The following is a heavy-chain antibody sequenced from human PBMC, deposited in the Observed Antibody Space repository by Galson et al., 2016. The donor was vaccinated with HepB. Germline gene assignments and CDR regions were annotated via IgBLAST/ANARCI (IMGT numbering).Heavy chain of an antibody. CDR2: VDIHGVP. J-gene: IGHJ2*01. D-gene: IGHD5-24*01. CDR1: GFIFRNHD. V-gene: IGHV3-13*05. CDR3: AREVGQLGYWYFDL. Sequence: SLRLSCAASGFIFRNHDIHWVRQATGKRLEWVSAVDIHGVPYYSDSVKGRFTVSRENSKSSLYLEMNSLGAGDTAIYHCAREVGQLGYWYFDLWGRGSLVTVSS.